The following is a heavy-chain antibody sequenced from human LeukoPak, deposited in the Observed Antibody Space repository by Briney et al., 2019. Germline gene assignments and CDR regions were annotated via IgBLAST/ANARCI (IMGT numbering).Heavy chain of an antibody. CDR2: INPNSGGT. V-gene: IGHV1-2*06. Sequence: GASVKVSCKASGYTFTGYYMHWVRQAPGRGLEWMGRINPNSGGTNYAQKFQGRVTMTRDTSISTAYMELSRLRSDDTAVYYCARYYYDSSGYYYYFDYWGQGTLVTVSS. CDR1: GYTFTGYY. CDR3: ARYYYDSSGYYYYFDY. D-gene: IGHD3-22*01. J-gene: IGHJ4*02.